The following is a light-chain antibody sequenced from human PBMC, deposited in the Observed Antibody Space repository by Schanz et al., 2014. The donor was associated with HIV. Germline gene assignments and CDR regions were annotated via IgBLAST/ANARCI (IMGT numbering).Light chain of an antibody. CDR1: SGSISSAY. CDR2: ESD. J-gene: IGLJ2*01. CDR3: QSYDSTNPGI. V-gene: IGLV6-57*04. Sequence: NFMLTQPHSVSESPGKTVTISCTRSSGSISSAYVQWYQHRPGSAPITLIYESDQRHSGVPAWFSASIDSSSNSATLSISGLEAEDEADYYCQSYDSTNPGIFGGGTKLTVL.